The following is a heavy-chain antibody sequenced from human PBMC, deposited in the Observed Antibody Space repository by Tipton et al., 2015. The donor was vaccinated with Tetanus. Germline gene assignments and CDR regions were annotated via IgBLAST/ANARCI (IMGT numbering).Heavy chain of an antibody. J-gene: IGHJ3*02. D-gene: IGHD3-22*01. CDR1: GGSISSSSYY. CDR3: ARHLLTYYYDSSGPFDI. V-gene: IGHV4-39*01. CDR2: IYYSGST. Sequence: TLPLTCTVSGGSISSSSYYWGWIRQPPGKGLEWIGSIYYSGSTYYNPSLKSRVTISVDTSKNQFSLKLSSVTAADTAVYYCARHLLTYYYDSSGPFDIWGQGTMVTVSS.